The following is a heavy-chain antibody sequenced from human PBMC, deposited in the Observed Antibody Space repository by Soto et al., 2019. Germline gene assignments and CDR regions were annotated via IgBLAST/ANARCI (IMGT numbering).Heavy chain of an antibody. J-gene: IGHJ3*02. CDR2: ISSSSSYI. D-gene: IGHD3-22*01. Sequence: AGGSLRLSCAASGFTFSSHSMNWVRQAPGKGLEWVSSISSSSSYIYYADSVKGRFTISRDNAKNSLYLQMNSLRAEDTAVYYCARDPNPAYYYDSSGPPAAFDIWGQGTMVTVSS. V-gene: IGHV3-21*01. CDR1: GFTFSSHS. CDR3: ARDPNPAYYYDSSGPPAAFDI.